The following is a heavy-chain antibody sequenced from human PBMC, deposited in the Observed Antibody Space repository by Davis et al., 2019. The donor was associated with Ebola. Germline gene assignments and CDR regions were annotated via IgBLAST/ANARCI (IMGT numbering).Heavy chain of an antibody. Sequence: GESLKISCAASGFTVSSNYMSWVRQAPGKGLEWVAVISYDGSNKYYADSVKGRFTISRDNSKNTLYLQMNSLRAEDTAVYYCARGATRASEDDYWGQGTLVTVSS. D-gene: IGHD1-14*01. CDR3: ARGATRASEDDY. J-gene: IGHJ4*02. V-gene: IGHV3-30*03. CDR2: ISYDGSNK. CDR1: GFTVSSNY.